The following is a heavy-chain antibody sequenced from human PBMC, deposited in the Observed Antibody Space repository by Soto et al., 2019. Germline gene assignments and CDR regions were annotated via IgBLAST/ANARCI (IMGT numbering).Heavy chain of an antibody. V-gene: IGHV4-39*01. J-gene: IGHJ4*02. CDR3: ARRLFSSTWPSYFDY. Sequence: SETLSLTCTVSGDSITSTSYYWGWIRQPSGKGLEWIGCIHYSGSTYYNPSLRSRVTSSVDTSKNQFPLKVSSVTAADTAVYYCARRLFSSTWPSYFDYWGEGTLVTVSS. CDR1: GDSITSTSYY. D-gene: IGHD6-13*01. CDR2: IHYSGST.